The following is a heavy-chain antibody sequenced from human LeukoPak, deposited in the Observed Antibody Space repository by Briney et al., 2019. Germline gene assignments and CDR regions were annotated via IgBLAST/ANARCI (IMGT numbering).Heavy chain of an antibody. CDR3: ARDREVTTVTKGLFGY. CDR1: GYTCTSYY. J-gene: IGHJ4*02. V-gene: IGHV1-46*01. D-gene: IGHD4-11*01. Sequence: ASVKVSCKASGYTCTSYYMHWVRQAPGQGLEWMAIINPSGGSTSYAQKFQGRVTMTRDTSTSTVYMELSSLRSEDTAVYYCARDREVTTVTKGLFGYWGQGTLVTVSS. CDR2: INPSGGST.